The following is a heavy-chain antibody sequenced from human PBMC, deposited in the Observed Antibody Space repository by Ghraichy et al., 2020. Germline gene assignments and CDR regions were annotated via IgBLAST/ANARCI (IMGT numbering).Heavy chain of an antibody. Sequence: GGSLRLSCAASGFTFSKYGMHWVRQAPGQGLEWVAVVSYDGSSKNYADSGRVTISRDNYKNTLFLQMNFLRPDDTAVYYCGKERDTSGYYSFRGDYYGMDLCGQATPVAVSS. V-gene: IGHV3-30*18. J-gene: IGHJ6*02. CDR3: GKERDTSGYYSFRGDYYGMDL. D-gene: IGHD3-22*01. CDR1: GFTFSKYG. CDR2: VSYDGSSK.